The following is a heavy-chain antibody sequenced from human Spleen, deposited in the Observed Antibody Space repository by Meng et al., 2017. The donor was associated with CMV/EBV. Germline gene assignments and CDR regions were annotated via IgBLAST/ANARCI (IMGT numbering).Heavy chain of an antibody. CDR1: GGSISSYY. V-gene: IGHV4-59*01. CDR2: IYYSGST. Sequence: SETLSLTCTVSGGSISSYYWSWIRQPPGKGLEWIGYIYYSGSTNYNPSLKSRVTISVDTSKNQFSLKLSSVTAADTAVYYCARVPLGGDYYYGMDVWGQGTTVTVSS. CDR3: ARVPLGGDYYYGMDV. J-gene: IGHJ6*02. D-gene: IGHD3-16*01.